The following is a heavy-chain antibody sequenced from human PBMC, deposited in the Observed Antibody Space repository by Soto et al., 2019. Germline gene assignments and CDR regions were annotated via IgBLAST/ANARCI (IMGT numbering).Heavy chain of an antibody. Sequence: GASVKVSCKASGYTFTRYGIGWARQAPGQGLEWMGWINTYNVNTNYAQNVQGRVTLTTDTSTSTAYMELRSLRSNDTAIYYCAMVDVYVTPSPQDVWGQGTTVTVSS. CDR3: AMVDVYVTPSPQDV. CDR1: GYTFTRYG. V-gene: IGHV1-18*01. CDR2: INTYNVNT. J-gene: IGHJ6*02. D-gene: IGHD3-16*01.